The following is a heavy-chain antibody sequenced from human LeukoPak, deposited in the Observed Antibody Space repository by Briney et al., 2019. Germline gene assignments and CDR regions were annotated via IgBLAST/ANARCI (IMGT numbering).Heavy chain of an antibody. D-gene: IGHD1-26*01. CDR1: GCTYTHYY. J-gene: IGHJ4*02. CDR3: GGEAKGLPAEDFDD. CDR2: IGPHSTFT. Sequence: ASMKVSCQSTGCTYTHYYIHWVGQGGGRGLDGMGYIGPHSTFTSPPQEFQGRVTMTTEASMSTAHMELTRLTTADTAVDYCGGEAKGLPAEDFDDWGQGTLVTVSS. V-gene: IGHV1-2*02.